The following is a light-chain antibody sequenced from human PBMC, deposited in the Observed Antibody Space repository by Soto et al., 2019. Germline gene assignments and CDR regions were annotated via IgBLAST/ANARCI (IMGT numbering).Light chain of an antibody. J-gene: IGKJ5*01. CDR1: QSISSW. CDR2: EAS. Sequence: QMTQSPSTLSASVGDRFTITCRASQSISSWLAWYQQKPGKAPKLLIYEASRLESGVPSRISGSGSGTEFTLTISSLQPDDFATYYCQQYNSYPITFGQGTRLEIK. CDR3: QQYNSYPIT. V-gene: IGKV1-5*03.